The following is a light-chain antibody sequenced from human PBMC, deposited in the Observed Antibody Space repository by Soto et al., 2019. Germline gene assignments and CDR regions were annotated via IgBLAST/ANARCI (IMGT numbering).Light chain of an antibody. V-gene: IGKV1-5*03. CDR2: EAS. CDR3: QQYNSYPWT. Sequence: DIQMTQSPSTLSASVGDRVTITCRASQSISNWLAWYQQKPGKAPKLLIYEASGLESGVPSRFSGSGSGTEFTLTISSLQPDDFATYHCQQYNSYPWTFGQGTKVDI. J-gene: IGKJ1*01. CDR1: QSISNW.